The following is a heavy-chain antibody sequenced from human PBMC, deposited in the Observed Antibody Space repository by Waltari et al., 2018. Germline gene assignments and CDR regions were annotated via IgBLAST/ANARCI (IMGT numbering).Heavy chain of an antibody. CDR1: GYSFTSYW. J-gene: IGHJ4*02. CDR3: ARPRTEGYCSGGSCPFDY. Sequence: EVQLVQSGAEVKKPGESLKISCKGSGYSFTSYWIGWVRQMPGKGLEWMGIIYPGDSDTRYSPSCQGQVTISADKSISTAYLQWSSLKASDTAMYYCARPRTEGYCSGGSCPFDYWGQGTLVTVSS. D-gene: IGHD2-15*01. CDR2: IYPGDSDT. V-gene: IGHV5-51*03.